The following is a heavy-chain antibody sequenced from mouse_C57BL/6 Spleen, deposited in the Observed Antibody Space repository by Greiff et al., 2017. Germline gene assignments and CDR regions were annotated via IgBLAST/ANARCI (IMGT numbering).Heavy chain of an antibody. V-gene: IGHV1-55*01. CDR2: IYPGSGST. J-gene: IGHJ4*01. D-gene: IGHD1-1*01. CDR3: ARVLYDSSYDYAMDY. Sequence: VQLQQPGAELVKPGASVKMSCKASGYTFTSYWITWVKQRPGQGLEWIGDIYPGSGSTNYNEQFKSKATLTVDTSSSTAYLQLSSLTSDDSAFYYCARVLYDSSYDYAMDYWGQGTSVTVSS. CDR1: GYTFTSYW.